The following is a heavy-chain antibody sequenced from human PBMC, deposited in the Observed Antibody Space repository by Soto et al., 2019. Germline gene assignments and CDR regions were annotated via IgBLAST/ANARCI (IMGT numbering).Heavy chain of an antibody. J-gene: IGHJ2*01. V-gene: IGHV3-30*18. D-gene: IGHD4-17*01. CDR2: LSYDESYK. Sequence: QVQLVESGGAVVQPGKSLRLSCAASGFTFSTYGMHWVRQAPGKGLEWVAVLSYDESYKYYGDSVKGRFTISRDNSKHTLYLQMDSLRADDTAVYYCAKDRNYGDYGLGGYLDLWGRGTLVTGSS. CDR1: GFTFSTYG. CDR3: AKDRNYGDYGLGGYLDL.